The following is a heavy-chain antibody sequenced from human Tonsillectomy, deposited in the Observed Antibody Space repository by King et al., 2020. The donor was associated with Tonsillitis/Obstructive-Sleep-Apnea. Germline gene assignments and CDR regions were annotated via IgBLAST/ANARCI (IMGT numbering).Heavy chain of an antibody. CDR3: ARGGGNSQREAEFDY. V-gene: IGHV4-59*01. CDR2: IYYSGST. D-gene: IGHD4-23*01. CDR1: GGSISSYY. J-gene: IGHJ4*02. Sequence: VQLQESGPGLVKPSETLSLTCTVSGGSISSYYWSWIRQPPGKGLEWIGYIYYSGSTNYNPSLKSRVTISVDTSKHQFSLKLSSVTAADTAVYYCARGGGNSQREAEFDYWGQGTLVTVSS.